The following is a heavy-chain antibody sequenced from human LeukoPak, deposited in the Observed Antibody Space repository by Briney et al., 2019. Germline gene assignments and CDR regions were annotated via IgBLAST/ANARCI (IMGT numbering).Heavy chain of an antibody. Sequence: GGSLRLSCAASGFTFSNYGMHWVRQAPGKGLEWVAVISYDGSNKYYADSVKGRFTISRDNSKNTLFLQMNSLRAEDTAVYYCAKGDSTGYYYHYGYYFDYWGQGTLVTVSS. CDR3: AKGDSTGYYYHYGYYFDY. V-gene: IGHV3-30*18. CDR1: GFTFSNYG. D-gene: IGHD3-22*01. CDR2: ISYDGSNK. J-gene: IGHJ4*02.